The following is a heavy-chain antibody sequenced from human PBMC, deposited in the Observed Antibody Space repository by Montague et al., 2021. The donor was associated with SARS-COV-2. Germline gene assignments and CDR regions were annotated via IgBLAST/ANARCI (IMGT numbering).Heavy chain of an antibody. J-gene: IGHJ3*02. D-gene: IGHD1-14*01. CDR1: GASVGSSD. CDR2: FYSVGST. V-gene: IGHV4-59*02. Sequence: SETLSLTCTVSGASVGSSDWGWIRQSPGKGLEWIGYFYSVGSTGYNPSLKSRAIISRDTSKNQFSLKVRSVTAADSAVYYCARETMTADAFDIWGQGTMVTVSS. CDR3: ARETMTADAFDI.